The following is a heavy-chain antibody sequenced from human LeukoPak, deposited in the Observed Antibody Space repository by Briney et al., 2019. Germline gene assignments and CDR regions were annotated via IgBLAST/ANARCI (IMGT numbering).Heavy chain of an antibody. J-gene: IGHJ3*02. CDR2: INANSGGT. V-gene: IGHV1-2*02. Sequence: ASVKVSCKASGYTFTGYYMHWVRQAPGQGLEWMGWINANSGGTNYAQKFQGRVTMTRDTSISTAYMELSRLRSDDTAVYYCARNSEYSGSYYAFDIWGQGTMVTVSS. CDR3: ARNSEYSGSYYAFDI. CDR1: GYTFTGYY. D-gene: IGHD1-26*01.